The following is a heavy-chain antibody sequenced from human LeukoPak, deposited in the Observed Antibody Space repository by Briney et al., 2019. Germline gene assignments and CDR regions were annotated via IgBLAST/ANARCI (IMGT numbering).Heavy chain of an antibody. CDR3: ARELAAGWFDP. D-gene: IGHD1-1*01. Sequence: GGSLRLSCAASGFTFSSYAMHWVRQAPGEGLEWVAVISYDGSNKYYADSVKGRFTISRDNSKNTLYLQMNSLRAEDTAVYYCARELAAGWFDPWGQGTLVTVSS. J-gene: IGHJ5*02. V-gene: IGHV3-30-3*01. CDR1: GFTFSSYA. CDR2: ISYDGSNK.